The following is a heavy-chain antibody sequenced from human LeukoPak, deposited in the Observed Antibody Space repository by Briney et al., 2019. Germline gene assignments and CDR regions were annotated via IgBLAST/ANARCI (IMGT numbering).Heavy chain of an antibody. CDR3: ARSDIVATGAYFDY. Sequence: GASLKISCQGSGSIFTSYWIGWVRQLPGKGLEWMGIIYPGDSDTRYSPSFQGQVTISADKSISTAYLQWSSLKASDTAMYYCARSDIVATGAYFDYWGQGTLVTVSS. CDR2: IYPGDSDT. J-gene: IGHJ4*02. V-gene: IGHV5-51*01. D-gene: IGHD5-12*01. CDR1: GSIFTSYW.